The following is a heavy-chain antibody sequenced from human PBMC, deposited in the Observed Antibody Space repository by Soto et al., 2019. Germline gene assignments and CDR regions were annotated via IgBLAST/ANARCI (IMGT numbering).Heavy chain of an antibody. CDR2: IFSNGRT. J-gene: IGHJ4*02. V-gene: IGHV4-59*01. Sequence: SETLSLTCTVSGGSINDNYWSWILQPPGRGLEWIGYIFSNGRTNYNPSLESRVTISVDTSKNQLSLKLRSVTAADRAVYSYARGGDNSPWYYSLWGQGALVTVSS. CDR1: GGSINDNY. CDR3: ARGGDNSPWYYSL. D-gene: IGHD3-10*01.